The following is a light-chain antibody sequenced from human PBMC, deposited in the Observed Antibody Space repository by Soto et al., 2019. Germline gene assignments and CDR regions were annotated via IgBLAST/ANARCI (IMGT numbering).Light chain of an antibody. Sequence: QSVLTQPASVSGSPGQSITISCTGTSSDVGSYNLVSWYQQHLGKAPKLMIYEGSKRPSGVSNRFSGSKSGNTASLTISGLQAEDEADYYCCSYAGSSTSVVFGGGTKVTVL. CDR1: SSDVGSYNL. V-gene: IGLV2-23*01. CDR2: EGS. CDR3: CSYAGSSTSVV. J-gene: IGLJ2*01.